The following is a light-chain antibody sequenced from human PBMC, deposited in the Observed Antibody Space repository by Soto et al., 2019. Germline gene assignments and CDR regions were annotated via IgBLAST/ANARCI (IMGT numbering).Light chain of an antibody. CDR1: TSDVGAHKY. CDR3: SSYTSSSTLEVL. CDR2: EVT. J-gene: IGLJ3*02. Sequence: QSALSQPASVSASPGQSITISCTGTTSDVGAHKYVSWYQQRPGKAPKLLLYEVTNRPLGVSDRFSGSKSGNTASLTISGLQAEDEAVYYCSSYTSSSTLEVLFGGGTKLTVL. V-gene: IGLV2-14*01.